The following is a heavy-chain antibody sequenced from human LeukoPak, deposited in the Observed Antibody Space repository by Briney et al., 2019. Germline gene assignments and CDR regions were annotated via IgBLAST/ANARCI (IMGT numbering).Heavy chain of an antibody. CDR1: GGSIRNLY. CDR2: IFYSGST. Sequence: KPSETLSLTCTVSGGSIRNLYWSWIRQPPGKGLEWIGYIFYSGSTNYNPSLKSRVTISVDTSKNQFSLKLNSVTAADTAIYFCAIGGIPWWVAVAGTVWFDPWGQGILVTVSS. J-gene: IGHJ5*02. D-gene: IGHD6-19*01. CDR3: AIGGIPWWVAVAGTVWFDP. V-gene: IGHV4-59*11.